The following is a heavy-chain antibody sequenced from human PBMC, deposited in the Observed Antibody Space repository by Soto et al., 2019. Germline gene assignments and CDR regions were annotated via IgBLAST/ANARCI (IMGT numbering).Heavy chain of an antibody. V-gene: IGHV4-59*01. CDR2: IYYSGST. CDR1: GGSISSYY. J-gene: IGHJ3*02. Sequence: SETLSVTSTLSGGSISSYYWSWIRQPRGKGLEWIGYIYYSGSTNYNPSLKRRVTISVDTSKDQFSLKLSSVTAADTAVYHCARVSTRRLTGAFDISGQGTMVNVS. D-gene: IGHD7-27*01. CDR3: ARVSTRRLTGAFDI.